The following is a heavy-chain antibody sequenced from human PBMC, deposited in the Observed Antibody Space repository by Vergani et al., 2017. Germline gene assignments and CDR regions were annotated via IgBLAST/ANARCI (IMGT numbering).Heavy chain of an antibody. CDR3: ARDRSSGWYGSVTRNWYFDL. J-gene: IGHJ2*01. Sequence: QVQLQESGPGLVKPSQTLSLTCTVSGGSISSDNYYWSWIRQPPGKGLEWIGYIYYSGGTNYNPSLKSRVTMSVDTSKNQFSLKLSSVTAADTAVYYCARDRSSGWYGSVTRNWYFDLWGRGTLVTVSS. D-gene: IGHD6-19*01. CDR1: GGSISSDNYY. CDR2: IYYSGGT. V-gene: IGHV4-61*01.